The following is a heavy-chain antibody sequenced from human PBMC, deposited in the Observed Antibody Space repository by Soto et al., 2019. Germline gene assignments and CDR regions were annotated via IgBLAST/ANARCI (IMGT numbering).Heavy chain of an antibody. Sequence: QVQLVQSGGEVKKPGASVKLSCTASGYTFTSYGISWVRQAPGQGLEWMGWISAYNGKTNYAQNVQCRVTMTTDTSTRTAYMELRSLRSDDTAVYYCARGGDVNYYHGMDVWGQGTTVTVSS. CDR3: ARGGDVNYYHGMDV. CDR1: GYTFTSYG. J-gene: IGHJ6*02. D-gene: IGHD5-12*01. CDR2: ISAYNGKT. V-gene: IGHV1-18*01.